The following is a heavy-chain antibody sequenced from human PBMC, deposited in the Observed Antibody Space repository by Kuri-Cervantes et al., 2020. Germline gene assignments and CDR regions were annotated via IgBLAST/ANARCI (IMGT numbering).Heavy chain of an antibody. CDR3: ARDGTGPRGWFDP. CDR2: INAGNGNT. Sequence: ASVKVSCKASGYTFTSYAMHWVRQAPGQRLEWMGWINAGNGNTKYSQKFQGRVTMTTDTSTSTAYMELRSLRSDDTAVYYCARDGTGPRGWFDPWGQGTLVTVSS. D-gene: IGHD1-26*01. CDR1: GYTFTSYA. V-gene: IGHV1-3*01. J-gene: IGHJ5*02.